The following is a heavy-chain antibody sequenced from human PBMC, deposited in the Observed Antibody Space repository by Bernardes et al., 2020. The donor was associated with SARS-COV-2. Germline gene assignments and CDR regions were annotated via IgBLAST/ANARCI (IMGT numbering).Heavy chain of an antibody. CDR1: GFTFSSYE. D-gene: IGHD2-2*01. Sequence: GSLRLSCVVSGFTFSSYEMNWVRQAPGKGLEWLSYITSSGSIRYYADSVKGRFTISRDNAKNSLYLQMNSLRAEDTAVYYCAREGGSCSSSNGCHSYFNSWGQGTLVTVSS. V-gene: IGHV3-48*03. J-gene: IGHJ4*02. CDR2: ITSSGSIR. CDR3: AREGGSCSSSNGCHSYFNS.